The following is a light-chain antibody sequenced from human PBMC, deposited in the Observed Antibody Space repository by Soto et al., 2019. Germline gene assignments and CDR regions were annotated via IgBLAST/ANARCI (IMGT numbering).Light chain of an antibody. Sequence: QSVLTQPPSASGTPGQRVTISCSGSSSNIGSNTVNWSQQLPGTAPKLLIYSNNQRPSGVPDRFSGSKSGTSASLAISGLQSEDEADYYCAAWDDSLNGWVFGGGTKVTVL. J-gene: IGLJ3*02. CDR3: AAWDDSLNGWV. CDR1: SSNIGSNT. CDR2: SNN. V-gene: IGLV1-44*01.